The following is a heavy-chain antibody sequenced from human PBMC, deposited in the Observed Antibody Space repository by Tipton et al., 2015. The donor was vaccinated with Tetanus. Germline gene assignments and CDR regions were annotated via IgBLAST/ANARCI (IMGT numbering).Heavy chain of an antibody. V-gene: IGHV6-1*01. D-gene: IGHD4-11*01. CDR2: TYYRSKWFN. J-gene: IGHJ6*02. Sequence: GLVKPSQTLSLTCAISGDSVSSNTMAWNWIRQSPSRDLEWLGRTYYRSKWFNDYAVSLRGRITVNADTSRNQFSLQLNSVIPEDTAVYYCARDPGHSVDVWGQGTTVTVSS. CDR3: ARDPGHSVDV. CDR1: GDSVSSNTMA.